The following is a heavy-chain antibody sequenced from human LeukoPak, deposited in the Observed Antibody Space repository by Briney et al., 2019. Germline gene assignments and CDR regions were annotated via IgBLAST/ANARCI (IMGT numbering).Heavy chain of an antibody. D-gene: IGHD3-10*01. CDR3: ARDAPNYYGSGSSHDY. J-gene: IGHJ4*02. V-gene: IGHV1-69*01. CDR2: IIPIFGTA. Sequence: SVKVSCKASGGTFSSYAISWVRQAPGQGLEWMGGIIPIFGTANYAQKFQGRVTITADESTSTAYMELSSLRSEDTAVYYCARDAPNYYGSGSSHDYWGQGTLVTVSS. CDR1: GGTFSSYA.